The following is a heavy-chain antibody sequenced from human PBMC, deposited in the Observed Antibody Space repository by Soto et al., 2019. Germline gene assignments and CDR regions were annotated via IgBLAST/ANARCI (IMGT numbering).Heavy chain of an antibody. CDR3: ARDICYCGGDCPP. V-gene: IGHV3-23*01. CDR2: ISGGGDRT. J-gene: IGHJ5*02. D-gene: IGHD2-21*02. Sequence: PGGSLRLSCVASGFTFRTYAMSWYRQAPGKGLQWVSLISGGGDRTYYADSVKGRFTISRDNSKDTVYLQMNSLRVEDTAVYYCARDICYCGGDCPPWGQGTLVTVSS. CDR1: GFTFRTYA.